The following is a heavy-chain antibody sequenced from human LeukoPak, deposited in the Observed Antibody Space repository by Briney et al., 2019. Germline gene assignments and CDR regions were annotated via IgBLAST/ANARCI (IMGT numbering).Heavy chain of an antibody. D-gene: IGHD7-27*01. J-gene: IGHJ4*02. CDR1: GVSVSSYA. CDR2: ISGSGGST. V-gene: IGHV3-23*01. CDR3: ANGLGFYY. Sequence: SLRLSCAASGVSVSSYAVSWVRQAPGKGLEWVSAISGSGGSTYYADSVKGRFTIAKDNSKNTLYLQMNSLRAEDTAVYYCANGLGFYYWGQGTLVTVSS.